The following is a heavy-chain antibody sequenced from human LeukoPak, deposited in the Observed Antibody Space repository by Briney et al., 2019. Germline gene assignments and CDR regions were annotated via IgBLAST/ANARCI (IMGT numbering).Heavy chain of an antibody. J-gene: IGHJ6*03. Sequence: ASVKVSCKASGYTFTGYYMHWVRQAPGQGLEWMGWINPNSGGTNYAQKFQGRVTMTRDTSISTAYMELSRLRSDDTAVYYCAREARGCSGGSCYLGAYYYYMDVWGKGTTVTISS. V-gene: IGHV1-2*02. CDR3: AREARGCSGGSCYLGAYYYYMDV. CDR2: INPNSGGT. D-gene: IGHD2-15*01. CDR1: GYTFTGYY.